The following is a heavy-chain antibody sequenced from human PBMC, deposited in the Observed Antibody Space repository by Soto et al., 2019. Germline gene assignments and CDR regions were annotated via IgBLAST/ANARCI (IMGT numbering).Heavy chain of an antibody. CDR2: ISSSSSYI. D-gene: IGHD6-6*01. J-gene: IGHJ6*02. CDR3: ARDLLAARPGPTYGMDV. CDR1: GFTFSSYS. Sequence: GGSLRLSCAASGFTFSSYSMNWVRQAPGKGLEWVSSISSSSSYIYYADSVKGRFTISRDNPKNSLYLQMNSLRAEDTAVYYCARDLLAARPGPTYGMDVWGQGTTVTVSS. V-gene: IGHV3-21*01.